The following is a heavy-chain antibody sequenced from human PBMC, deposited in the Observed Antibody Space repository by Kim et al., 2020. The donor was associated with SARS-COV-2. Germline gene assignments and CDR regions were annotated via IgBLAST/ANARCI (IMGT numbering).Heavy chain of an antibody. Sequence: YYPGSVKGRFTITRENAKNSLYLQMNSLRAGDTAVYYCARAGVRSGSLDYWGQGTLVTVSS. D-gene: IGHD1-26*01. V-gene: IGHV3-13*01. CDR3: ARAGVRSGSLDY. J-gene: IGHJ4*02.